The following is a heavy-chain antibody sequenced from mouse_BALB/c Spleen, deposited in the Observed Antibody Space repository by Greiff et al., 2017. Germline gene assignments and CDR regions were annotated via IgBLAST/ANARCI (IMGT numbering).Heavy chain of an antibody. V-gene: IGHV3-8*02. Sequence: DVKLQESGPSLVKPSQTLSLTCSVTGDSITSGYWNWIRKFPGNKLEYMGYISYSGSTYYNPSLKSRISITRDTSKNQYYLQLNSVTTEDTATYYCARYEATAIYYYAMDYWGQGTSVTVSS. J-gene: IGHJ4*01. CDR1: GDSITSGY. D-gene: IGHD1-2*01. CDR3: ARYEATAIYYYAMDY. CDR2: ISYSGST.